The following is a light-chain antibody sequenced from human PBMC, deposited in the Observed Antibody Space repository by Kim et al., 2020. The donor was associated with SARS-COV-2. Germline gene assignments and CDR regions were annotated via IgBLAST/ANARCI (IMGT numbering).Light chain of an antibody. J-gene: IGKJ2*01. CDR2: GAS. V-gene: IGKV3-15*01. CDR1: QSVSSN. Sequence: SVSTGERATLSCRASQSVSSNLAWYQQKAGQAPRLLIYGASTRATGIPARFSGSGSGTEFTLTISSLQSEDFAVYYCQQYNNWPYTFGQGTKLEI. CDR3: QQYNNWPYT.